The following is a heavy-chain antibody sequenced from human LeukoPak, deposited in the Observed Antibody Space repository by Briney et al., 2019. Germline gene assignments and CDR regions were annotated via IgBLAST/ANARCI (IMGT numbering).Heavy chain of an antibody. CDR1: GGSISSYY. V-gene: IGHV4-59*01. J-gene: IGHJ2*01. CDR2: IYYSGST. CDR3: ARVRSSSSLSPWYFDL. D-gene: IGHD6-13*01. Sequence: SETLSLTCIVSGGSISSYYWSWIRQPPGKGLEWIGYIYYSGSTNYNPSLKSRVTISVDTSKNQFSLKLTSVTAADTAVYYCARVRSSSSLSPWYFDLWGRGTLVTVSS.